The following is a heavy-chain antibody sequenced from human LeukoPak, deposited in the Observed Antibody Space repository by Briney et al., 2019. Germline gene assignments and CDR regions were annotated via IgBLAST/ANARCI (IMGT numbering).Heavy chain of an antibody. CDR3: ARDELPDAFDI. CDR1: GGSISSYY. V-gene: IGHV4-59*01. Sequence: SQTLSLTCTVSGGSISSYYWSWIRQPPGKGLEWIGYIYYSGSTNYNPSLKSRVTISVDTSKNQFSLKLSSVTAADTAVYYCARDELPDAFDIWGQGTMVTVSS. CDR2: IYYSGST. D-gene: IGHD1-26*01. J-gene: IGHJ3*02.